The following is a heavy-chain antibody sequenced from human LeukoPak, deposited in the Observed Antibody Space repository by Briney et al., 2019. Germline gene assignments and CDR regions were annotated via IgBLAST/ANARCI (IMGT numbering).Heavy chain of an antibody. CDR2: ISGSGGST. V-gene: IGHV3-23*01. CDR1: GFTFSSYA. CDR3: AKDRCSSTSCYPDWNYEDYFDY. J-gene: IGHJ4*02. Sequence: PGRSLRLSCAASGFTFSSYAMSWVRQAPGKGLEWVSAISGSGGSTYYADSVKGRFTTSRDNSKNTLYLQMNSLRAEDTAVYYCAKDRCSSTSCYPDWNYEDYFDYWGQGTLVTVSS. D-gene: IGHD2-2*01.